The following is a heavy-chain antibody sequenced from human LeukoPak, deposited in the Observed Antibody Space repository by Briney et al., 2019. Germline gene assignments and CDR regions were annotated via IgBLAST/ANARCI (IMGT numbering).Heavy chain of an antibody. D-gene: IGHD6-19*01. CDR1: GGSVSTYY. Sequence: SETLSLTCTVPGGSVSTYYWNWIRQPPGKGLEWIGYIYYSGSTNYNPSLKSRLTISVDTSKNQFSLKLSSVTAADTAVYYCARRNSSGWYYFDYWGQGTLVTVSS. J-gene: IGHJ4*02. V-gene: IGHV4-59*02. CDR2: IYYSGST. CDR3: ARRNSSGWYYFDY.